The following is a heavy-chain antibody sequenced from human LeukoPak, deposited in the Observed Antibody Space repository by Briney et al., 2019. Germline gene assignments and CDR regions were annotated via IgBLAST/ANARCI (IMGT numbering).Heavy chain of an antibody. CDR2: IYYSGST. Sequence: SETLSLTCTVSGGSISSYYWSWIRQPPGKGLEWIGDIYYSGSTNYNPSLKSRVTISVDTSKNQFSLKLSSVTAADTAVYPCARATPGPQQWPARGDAFDIWGQGTMVTVSS. D-gene: IGHD6-19*01. J-gene: IGHJ3*02. CDR1: GGSISSYY. V-gene: IGHV4-59*01. CDR3: ARATPGPQQWPARGDAFDI.